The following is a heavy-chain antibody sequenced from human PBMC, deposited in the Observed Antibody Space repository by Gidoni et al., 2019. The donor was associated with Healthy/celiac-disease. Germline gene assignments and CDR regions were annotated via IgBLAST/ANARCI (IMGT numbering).Heavy chain of an antibody. Sequence: QVQLQQWGAGLLKPSETLSLTCAVYGGSFSVYYWSWIRQPPGKGLEWIGEINHSGSTNYNPSLKSRVTISVDTSKNQFSLKLSSVTAADTAVYYCASLRVLYDFWSGYYTGYFDYWGQGTLVTVSS. CDR2: INHSGST. CDR3: ASLRVLYDFWSGYYTGYFDY. J-gene: IGHJ4*02. V-gene: IGHV4-34*01. D-gene: IGHD3-3*01. CDR1: GGSFSVYY.